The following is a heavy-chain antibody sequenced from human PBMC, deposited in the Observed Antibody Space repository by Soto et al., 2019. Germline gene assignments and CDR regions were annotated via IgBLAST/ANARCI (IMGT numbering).Heavy chain of an antibody. V-gene: IGHV3-30-3*01. CDR2: ISYDGSNK. CDR1: GFTFSSYA. J-gene: IGHJ3*02. CDR3: ARDRAPYSSSWYKPGAFDI. Sequence: GGSLRLSCAASGFTFSSYAMHWVRQAPGKGLEWVAVISYDGSNKYYADSVKGRFTISRDNSKNTLYLQMNSLRAEDTAVYYCARDRAPYSSSWYKPGAFDIWGQGTMVTVSS. D-gene: IGHD6-13*01.